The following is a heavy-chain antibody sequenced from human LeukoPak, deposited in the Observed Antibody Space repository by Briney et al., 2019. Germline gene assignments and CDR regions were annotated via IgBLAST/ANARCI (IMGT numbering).Heavy chain of an antibody. Sequence: GASVKVSCKASGYTFNTFGVGWVRRAPGQGLEWMGRISAYNGDTSYAQNLQGRATMTTDTSTNTAYMELRSLRSDDTAVYYCARSGDGNWFDPWGQGTLVTVSS. CDR3: ARSGDGNWFDP. V-gene: IGHV1-18*01. D-gene: IGHD3-10*01. CDR1: GYTFNTFG. CDR2: ISAYNGDT. J-gene: IGHJ5*02.